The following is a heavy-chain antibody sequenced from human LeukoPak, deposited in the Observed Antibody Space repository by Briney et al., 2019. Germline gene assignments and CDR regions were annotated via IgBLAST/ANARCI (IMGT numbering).Heavy chain of an antibody. Sequence: PSETLSLTCAVYGGSFSGYYWSWIRQPPGKGLEWIGEINHSGSTNYNPSLKSRVTISVDTSKNQFSLKLSSVTAADTAVYYCARVVVTVTTRNYGMDVWGQGTTVTVSS. J-gene: IGHJ6*02. D-gene: IGHD4-17*01. CDR2: INHSGST. V-gene: IGHV4-34*01. CDR1: GGSFSGYY. CDR3: ARVVVTVTTRNYGMDV.